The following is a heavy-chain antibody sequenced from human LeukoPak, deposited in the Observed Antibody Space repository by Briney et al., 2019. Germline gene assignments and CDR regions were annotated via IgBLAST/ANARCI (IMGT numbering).Heavy chain of an antibody. Sequence: PGGSLRLSCAASGFTFSSYAMSWVRQAPGKGLEWVSAISGSGGSTYYADSVKGRFTISRDNSKNTLYLQINSLRAEDTAVYYCAKGHRDSRASFDYWGQGTLVTVSS. CDR2: ISGSGGST. V-gene: IGHV3-23*01. CDR1: GFTFSSYA. D-gene: IGHD3-22*01. CDR3: AKGHRDSRASFDY. J-gene: IGHJ4*02.